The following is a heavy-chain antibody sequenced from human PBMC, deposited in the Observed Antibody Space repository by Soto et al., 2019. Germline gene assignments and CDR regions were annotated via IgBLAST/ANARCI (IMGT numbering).Heavy chain of an antibody. J-gene: IGHJ5*01. D-gene: IGHD4-17*01. Sequence: PSETLSLTCTVSGGSISSYYWSWIRQPPGKGLEWIGYIHYSGSTNYNPSLKSRVTISEDTSKNQFSLKLSSVTAADTAVYYCARLPWAAYGGISDPWGQGTLVTVSS. CDR2: IHYSGST. CDR1: GGSISSYY. V-gene: IGHV4-59*01. CDR3: ARLPWAAYGGISDP.